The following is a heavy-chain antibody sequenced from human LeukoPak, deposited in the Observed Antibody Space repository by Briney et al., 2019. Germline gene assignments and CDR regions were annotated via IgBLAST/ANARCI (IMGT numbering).Heavy chain of an antibody. V-gene: IGHV4-39*07. J-gene: IGHJ4*02. Sequence: SETLSLTCTVSGGSLSSSIYYWGWIRHPPGRGLEWLGSIYYSGSTYYNPSLKSRVTISVDTSKNQFSLKLSSVTAADTAVYYCASRKNTGPYYYDSSGYYYWGQGTLVTVSS. D-gene: IGHD3-22*01. CDR1: GGSLSSSIYY. CDR3: ASRKNTGPYYYDSSGYYY. CDR2: IYYSGST.